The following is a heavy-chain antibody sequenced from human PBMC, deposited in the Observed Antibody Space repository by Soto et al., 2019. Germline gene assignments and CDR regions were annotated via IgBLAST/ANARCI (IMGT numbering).Heavy chain of an antibody. CDR2: ISYDGSNK. CDR3: AKDLVPLSYYYYGMDV. CDR1: GFTFSSYG. V-gene: IGHV3-30*18. Sequence: GGSLRLSCAASGFTFSSYGMHWVRQAPGKGLEWVAVISYDGSNKYYADSVKGRFTISRDNSKNTLYLQMNSLRAEDTAVYYCAKDLVPLSYYYYGMDVWGQGTTVTVSS. D-gene: IGHD2-8*02. J-gene: IGHJ6*02.